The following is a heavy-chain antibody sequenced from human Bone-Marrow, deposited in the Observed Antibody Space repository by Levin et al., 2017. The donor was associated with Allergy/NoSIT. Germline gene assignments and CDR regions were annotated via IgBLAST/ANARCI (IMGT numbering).Heavy chain of an antibody. CDR3: ARGLAAADINWFDP. CDR1: GFTFSSYS. Sequence: GGSLRLSCAASGFTFSSYSMNWVRQAPGKGLEWVSYISSSSSTIYYADSVKGRFTISRDNAKNSLYLQMNSLRAEDTAVYYCARGLAAADINWFDPWGQGTLVTVSS. CDR2: ISSSSSTI. J-gene: IGHJ5*02. V-gene: IGHV3-48*01. D-gene: IGHD6-13*01.